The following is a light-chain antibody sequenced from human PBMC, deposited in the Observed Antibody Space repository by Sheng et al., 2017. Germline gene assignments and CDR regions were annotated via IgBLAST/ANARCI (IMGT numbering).Light chain of an antibody. CDR3: QSYDNSLSGSYV. CDR2: GTT. J-gene: IGLJ1*01. Sequence: QSVLTQPPSVSGAPGQTVTMSCTGSSSNIGAGYDVHWYQQFPGTAPKLLIYGTTSRPSGVPDRFSGSKSGASASLVIIGLQAEDEADYYCQSYDNSLSGSYVFGTGTKVTVL. V-gene: IGLV1-40*01. CDR1: SSNIGAGYD.